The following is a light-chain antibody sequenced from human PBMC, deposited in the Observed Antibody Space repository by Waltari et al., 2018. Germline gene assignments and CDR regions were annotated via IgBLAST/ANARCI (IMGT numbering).Light chain of an antibody. Sequence: EIVMTQSPATLSVSPGERATLSCRASQSVSSDLAWYQQKPGQAPRLLFYGASTRATGIPARFIGSGSGTDFTLSISSLQSEDFALYYCQQYNDWPKITFGQGTRLEIK. CDR3: QQYNDWPKIT. J-gene: IGKJ5*01. CDR2: GAS. V-gene: IGKV3-15*01. CDR1: QSVSSD.